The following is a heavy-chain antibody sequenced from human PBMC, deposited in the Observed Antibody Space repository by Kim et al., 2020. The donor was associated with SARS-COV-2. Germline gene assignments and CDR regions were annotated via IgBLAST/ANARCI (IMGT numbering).Heavy chain of an antibody. CDR3: ARMGRTYGSGSYAHYYYGMDV. Sequence: SETLSLTCAVYGGSFSGYYWSWIRQPPGKGLEWIGEINHSGSTNYNPSLKSRVTISVDTSKNQFSLKLSSVTAADTAVYYCARMGRTYGSGSYAHYYYGMDVWGQGTTVTVSS. D-gene: IGHD3-10*01. V-gene: IGHV4-34*01. CDR1: GGSFSGYY. J-gene: IGHJ6*02. CDR2: INHSGST.